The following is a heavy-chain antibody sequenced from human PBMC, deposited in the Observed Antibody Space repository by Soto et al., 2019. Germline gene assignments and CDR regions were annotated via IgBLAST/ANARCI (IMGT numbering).Heavy chain of an antibody. CDR2: IHYSGST. D-gene: IGHD3-22*01. V-gene: IGHV4-59*04. J-gene: IGHJ4*02. Sequence: SETRPSPALSLVAPSVVTTGAGSGSPPGKGLVWIGNIHYSGSTYYDSSLKSRVTISVDTSKNQFSLKLISVTAADTAMYYCASQHYYDSSGYYVVYWGQGTLVTVSS. CDR1: VAPSVVTT. CDR3: ASQHYYDSSGYYVVY.